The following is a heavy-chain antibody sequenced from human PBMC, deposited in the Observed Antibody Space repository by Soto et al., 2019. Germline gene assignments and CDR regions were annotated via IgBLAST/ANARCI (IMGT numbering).Heavy chain of an antibody. Sequence: SQTLSLTCVISGDSVSSNSAAWSWIRQSPSRGLEWLGRTYYRSKWYNDYAVSVKSRITINPDTSKNQFSLQLNSVTPEDTAVYYCARDRYSYGYHFGFDPWGQGTLVTVS. J-gene: IGHJ5*02. D-gene: IGHD5-18*01. CDR3: ARDRYSYGYHFGFDP. CDR2: TYYRSKWYN. V-gene: IGHV6-1*01. CDR1: GDSVSSNSAA.